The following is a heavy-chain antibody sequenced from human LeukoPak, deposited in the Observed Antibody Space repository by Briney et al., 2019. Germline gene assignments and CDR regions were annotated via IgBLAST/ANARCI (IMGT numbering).Heavy chain of an antibody. CDR1: GFTFDDYT. CDR3: AKEGIGGSSDY. J-gene: IGHJ4*02. D-gene: IGHD1-26*01. CDR2: ISWDGGST. V-gene: IGHV3-43D*03. Sequence: GGSLRLPCAASGFTFDDYTMHWVRQAPGKGLEWVSLISWDGGSTYYADSVKGRFTISRDNSKNSLYLQMNSLRAEDTALYYCAKEGIGGSSDYWGQGTLVTVSS.